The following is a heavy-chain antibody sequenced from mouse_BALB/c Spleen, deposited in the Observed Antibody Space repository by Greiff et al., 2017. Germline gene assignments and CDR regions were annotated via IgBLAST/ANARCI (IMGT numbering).Heavy chain of an antibody. CDR3: ARYRQPYYFDC. CDR1: GFTFSSYA. CDR2: ISSGGST. J-gene: IGHJ2*01. D-gene: IGHD2-14*01. Sequence: VMLVESGGGLVKPGGSLKLSCAASGFTFSSYAMSWVRQTPEKRLEWVASISSGGSTYYPDIVKGRFTISRDNARNILYLQMSSLRSEDTAMYYCARYRQPYYFDCWGQGTTLTVSA. V-gene: IGHV5-6-5*01.